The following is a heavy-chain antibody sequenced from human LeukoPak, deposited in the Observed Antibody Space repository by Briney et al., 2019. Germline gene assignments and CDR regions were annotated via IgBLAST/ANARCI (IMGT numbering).Heavy chain of an antibody. V-gene: IGHV3-23*01. Sequence: PGGSLRLSCAASGFTISSYAMSWVRQAPGKGLEWVSAISGSGGSTYYADSVKGRFTISRDNSKNTLYLQMNSLRAEDTAVYYCAKTLVPAVLYCPDYWGQGTLVTVSS. CDR3: AKTLVPAVLYCPDY. CDR1: GFTISSYA. CDR2: ISGSGGST. D-gene: IGHD2-2*01. J-gene: IGHJ4*02.